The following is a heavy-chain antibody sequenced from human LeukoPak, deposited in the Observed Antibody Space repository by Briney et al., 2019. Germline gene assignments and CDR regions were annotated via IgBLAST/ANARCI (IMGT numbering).Heavy chain of an antibody. Sequence: SETLSLTCTVSGGSISSYYWSWIRQPPGKGLEWIGYIYYSGSTNYNPSLKSRVTISVDTSKNQFSLKLSSVTAADTAVYYCARIESSGDYFDYWGQGTLVTVSS. D-gene: IGHD3-22*01. CDR3: ARIESSGDYFDY. CDR1: GGSISSYY. CDR2: IYYSGST. V-gene: IGHV4-59*01. J-gene: IGHJ4*02.